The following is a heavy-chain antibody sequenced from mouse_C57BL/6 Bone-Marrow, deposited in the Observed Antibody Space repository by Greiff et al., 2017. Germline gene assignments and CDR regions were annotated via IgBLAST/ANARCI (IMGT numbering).Heavy chain of an antibody. V-gene: IGHV1-18*01. CDR3: ARNRTTVRDWYFDV. J-gene: IGHJ1*03. Sequence: VQLQQPGAELVKPGASVKIPCKASGYTFTDYNMDWVKQSHGKSLEWIGDINPNNGGTIYNQKFKGKATLTVDKSSSTAYMELRSLTSEDTAVYYCARNRTTVRDWYFDVWGTGTTVTVSS. CDR2: INPNNGGT. D-gene: IGHD1-1*01. CDR1: GYTFTDYN.